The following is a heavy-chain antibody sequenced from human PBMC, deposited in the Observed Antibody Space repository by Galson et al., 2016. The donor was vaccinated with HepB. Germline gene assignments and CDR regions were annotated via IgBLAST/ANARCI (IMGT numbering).Heavy chain of an antibody. J-gene: IGHJ6*03. CDR2: IWYDGSNK. CDR3: ARGGTYCGGDCYYYMDV. Sequence: SLRLSCAASEFTFSNYGMHWVRQAPGKGLEWVAVIWYDGSNKYCADSVKGRFTISRDNSKNTLYLQMNSLRAEDTAVYYCARGGTYCGGDCYYYMDVWGKGTTVTVSS. CDR1: EFTFSNYG. D-gene: IGHD2-21*01. V-gene: IGHV3-33*08.